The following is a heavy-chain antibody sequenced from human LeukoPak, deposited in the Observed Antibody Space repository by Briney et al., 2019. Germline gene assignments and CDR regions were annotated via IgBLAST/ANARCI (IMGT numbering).Heavy chain of an antibody. D-gene: IGHD3-16*02. V-gene: IGHV3-23*01. Sequence: GGSLRLSCAASGFTFSSYAMSWVRQAPGKGLEWASAISGSGGSTYYADSVKGRFTISRDNSKNTLYLQMNSLRAEDTAVYYCAKGDYDYVWGSYRPNDAFDIWGQGTMVTVSS. J-gene: IGHJ3*02. CDR1: GFTFSSYA. CDR2: ISGSGGST. CDR3: AKGDYDYVWGSYRPNDAFDI.